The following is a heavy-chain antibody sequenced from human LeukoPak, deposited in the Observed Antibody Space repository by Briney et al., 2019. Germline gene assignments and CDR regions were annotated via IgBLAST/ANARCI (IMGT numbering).Heavy chain of an antibody. D-gene: IGHD6-19*01. Sequence: GGSLRLSCAASGFTFSSYAMHRVRQTPGKGLEWVAVVSYDGSNKYYADSVKGRFTISRDNSKNTLFLQMNSLRPEDTAVYYCARDGGSAVAGSIDYWGQETLVIVSS. CDR2: VSYDGSNK. CDR1: GFTFSSYA. V-gene: IGHV3-30-3*01. CDR3: ARDGGSAVAGSIDY. J-gene: IGHJ4*02.